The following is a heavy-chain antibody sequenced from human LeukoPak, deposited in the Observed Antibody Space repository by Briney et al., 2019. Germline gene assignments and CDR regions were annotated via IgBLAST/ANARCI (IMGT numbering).Heavy chain of an antibody. CDR1: GYTFTSYD. D-gene: IGHD2-2*01. CDR3: ARSDCSSTSCQFDY. J-gene: IGHJ4*02. CDR2: MNTNSGNT. V-gene: IGHV1-8*01. Sequence: GASVKVSCKASGYTFTSYDINWVRQATGQGLEWMGWMNTNSGNTGYAQKFQGRVTMTRNTSISTAYMELSSLRSEDTAVYYCARSDCSSTSCQFDYWGQGTLVTVSS.